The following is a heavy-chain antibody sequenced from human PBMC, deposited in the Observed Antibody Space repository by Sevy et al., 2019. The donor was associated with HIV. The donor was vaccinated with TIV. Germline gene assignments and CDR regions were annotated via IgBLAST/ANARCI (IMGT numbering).Heavy chain of an antibody. D-gene: IGHD5-12*01. CDR2: ISAYNGNT. CDR1: GYTFTSYG. J-gene: IGHJ6*02. V-gene: IGHV1-18*01. CDR3: ARVRGLHPEEYYYYGMDV. Sequence: ASVKVSCKASGYTFTSYGISWVRQAPGQGLEWMGWISAYNGNTNYAQKLQGRVTMTTDTSTSTAYMELRSLRSDDTAVYYCARVRGLHPEEYYYYGMDVWGQGTTVTVSS.